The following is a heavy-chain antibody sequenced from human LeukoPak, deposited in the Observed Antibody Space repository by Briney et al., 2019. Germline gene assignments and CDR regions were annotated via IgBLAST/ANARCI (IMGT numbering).Heavy chain of an antibody. CDR3: ATLKDKWLQSPGTDY. D-gene: IGHD5-24*01. V-gene: IGHV3-53*01. J-gene: IGHJ4*02. CDR2: IYSGGST. Sequence: GGSLRLSCAASGFTVSSNYMSWVRQAPGKGLEWVSVIYSGGSTYYADSVKGRFTISRDNSKNTVFLQMNSLRAEDTAIYYCATLKDKWLQSPGTDYWGQGTLVTVSS. CDR1: GFTVSSNY.